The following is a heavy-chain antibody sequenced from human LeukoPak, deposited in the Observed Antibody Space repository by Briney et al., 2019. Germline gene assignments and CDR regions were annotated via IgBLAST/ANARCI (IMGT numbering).Heavy chain of an antibody. V-gene: IGHV4-61*02. CDR3: ARSIMDTAMVADFDY. CDR1: GGSISSGSYY. Sequence: SSQTLSLTCTVSGGSISSGSYYWSWIRQPAGKGLEWIGRIYTSGSTNYNPSLKSRVTIPVDTSKNQFSLKLSSVTAADTAVYYCARSIMDTAMVADFDYWGQGTLVTVSS. CDR2: IYTSGST. D-gene: IGHD5-18*01. J-gene: IGHJ4*02.